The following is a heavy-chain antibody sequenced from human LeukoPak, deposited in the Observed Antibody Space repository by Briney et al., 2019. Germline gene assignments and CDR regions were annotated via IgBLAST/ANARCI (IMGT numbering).Heavy chain of an antibody. CDR1: GGSISSGSYY. CDR3: ARYCGGDCYSPYYGMDV. D-gene: IGHD2-21*02. CDR2: IFYSGST. V-gene: IGHV4-39*01. Sequence: SETLSLTCTVSGGSISSGSYYWGWFRQPPGKGLEWIGSIFYSGSTYYNPSLKSRVTLAVDTSKNQISLKLGSVTAADTAVYYCARYCGGDCYSPYYGMDVWGQGTTVTVSS. J-gene: IGHJ6*02.